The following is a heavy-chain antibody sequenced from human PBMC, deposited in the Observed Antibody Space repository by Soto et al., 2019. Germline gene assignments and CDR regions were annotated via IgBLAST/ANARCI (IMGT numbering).Heavy chain of an antibody. V-gene: IGHV4-31*03. D-gene: IGHD5-12*01. Sequence: QVQLQESGPGLVKPSQTLSLTCTVSGGSISSGGYYWSWIRQHPGKGLEWIGYIYYSGSTYYNPSLNGRVTISVDTSKNQFSLKLSSVTAADTAVYYCARDSVPDYPPRYWGQGTLVTVSS. CDR1: GGSISSGGYY. CDR2: IYYSGST. CDR3: ARDSVPDYPPRY. J-gene: IGHJ4*02.